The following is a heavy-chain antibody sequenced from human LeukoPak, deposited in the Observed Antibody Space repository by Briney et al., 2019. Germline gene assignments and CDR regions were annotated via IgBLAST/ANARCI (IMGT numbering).Heavy chain of an antibody. V-gene: IGHV1-18*01. J-gene: IGHJ2*01. D-gene: IGHD3-16*01. CDR3: ARGGGGWYFDL. CDR1: GYTFTNYD. Sequence: GASVTVSCKASGYTFTNYDISWVRQAPGQRLEWMGWINPYDGNTNYAQNLQGRVTMTTDTSTSTAYMELRSLRSDDTAVFYWARGGGGWYFDLWGRGTLVAVSS. CDR2: INPYDGNT.